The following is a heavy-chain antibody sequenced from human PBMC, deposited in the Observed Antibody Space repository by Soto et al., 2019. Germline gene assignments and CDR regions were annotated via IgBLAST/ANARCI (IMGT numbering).Heavy chain of an antibody. Sequence: EVQLLESGGGLVQPGGSLRLSYAASGFTFSSYAMRWVRQAPGKGLEWVSAISGSGDSTYYADSVKGRFTISRDNSKNTLYLQMNSLRAEDTAVYYCAKRGSGSYYADWGQGTLVTVSS. CDR2: ISGSGDST. CDR1: GFTFSSYA. V-gene: IGHV3-23*01. CDR3: AKRGSGSYYAD. D-gene: IGHD3-10*01. J-gene: IGHJ4*02.